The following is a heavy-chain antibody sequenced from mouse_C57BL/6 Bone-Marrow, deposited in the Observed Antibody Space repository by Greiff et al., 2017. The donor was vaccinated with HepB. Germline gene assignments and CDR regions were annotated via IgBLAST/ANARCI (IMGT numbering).Heavy chain of an antibody. Sequence: VQLQQPGAELVRPGTSVKLSCKASGYTFTSYWMHWVKQRPGQGLEWIGVIDPSDSYTNYNQKFKGKATLTVDTSSSTAYMQLSSLTSEDSAVYYCARAGGYYYGSSPYWGQGTTLTVSS. V-gene: IGHV1-59*01. D-gene: IGHD1-1*01. J-gene: IGHJ2*01. CDR3: ARAGGYYYGSSPY. CDR1: GYTFTSYW. CDR2: IDPSDSYT.